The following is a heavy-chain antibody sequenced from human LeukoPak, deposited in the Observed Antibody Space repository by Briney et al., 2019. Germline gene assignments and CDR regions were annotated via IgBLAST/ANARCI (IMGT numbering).Heavy chain of an antibody. V-gene: IGHV4-30-4*01. D-gene: IGHD6-6*01. CDR3: ARVPQLVRMYWFDP. CDR2: IYYSGST. Sequence: PSQTLSLTCTVSGGSISSGDYYWSWIRQPPGKGLEWIGYIYYSGSTYYNPSLKSRVTISADTSKNQFSLKLSSVTAADTAVYYCARVPQLVRMYWFDPWGQGTLVTVSS. CDR1: GGSISSGDYY. J-gene: IGHJ5*02.